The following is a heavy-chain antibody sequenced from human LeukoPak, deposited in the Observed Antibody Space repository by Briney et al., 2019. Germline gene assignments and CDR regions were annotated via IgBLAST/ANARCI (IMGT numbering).Heavy chain of an antibody. CDR3: AKDAGKILRYFDSTV. CDR2: ISGSGGST. Sequence: GGSLRLPCAASGFTFSSYAMSWVRQAPGKGLEWVSAISGSGGSTYYADSVKGRFTISRDNSKNTLYLQMNSLRAEDTAVYYCAKDAGKILRYFDSTVWGQGTLVTVSS. J-gene: IGHJ4*02. V-gene: IGHV3-23*01. CDR1: GFTFSSYA. D-gene: IGHD3-9*01.